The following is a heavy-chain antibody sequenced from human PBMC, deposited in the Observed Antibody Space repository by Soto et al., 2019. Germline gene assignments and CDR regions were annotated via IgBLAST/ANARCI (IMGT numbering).Heavy chain of an antibody. CDR2: ISYDGSNT. CDR3: ARAYYDSSGYYWSSAFDI. V-gene: IGHV3-30*03. Sequence: GGSLRLSCAASGFTFSSYGMHWVRQAPGKGLEWVAVISYDGSNTYYADSVKGRFTISRDNAKNTLYLQMSSLRAEDTAVYYCARAYYDSSGYYWSSAFDIWGQGTMVTVSS. CDR1: GFTFSSYG. D-gene: IGHD3-22*01. J-gene: IGHJ3*02.